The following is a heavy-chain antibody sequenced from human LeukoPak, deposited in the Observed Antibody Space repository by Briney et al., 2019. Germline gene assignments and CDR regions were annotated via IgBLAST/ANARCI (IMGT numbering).Heavy chain of an antibody. CDR1: GGSISSSSYY. J-gene: IGHJ4*02. CDR2: IYYSGRT. V-gene: IGHV4-39*01. Sequence: SETLSLTCSVSGGSISSSSYYWGWIRQPPGKGLEWIGIIYYSGRTYYNASLKSRGTISVDTSKNQFSLKLTSVTAADTAVYYCVRQLSSGGSCPDYWGQGTLVTVSS. CDR3: VRQLSSGGSCPDY. D-gene: IGHD2-15*01.